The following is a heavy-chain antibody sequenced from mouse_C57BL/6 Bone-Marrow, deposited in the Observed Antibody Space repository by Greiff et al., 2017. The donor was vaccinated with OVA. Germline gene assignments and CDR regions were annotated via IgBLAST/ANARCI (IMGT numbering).Heavy chain of an antibody. CDR3: ASGLLRYYFDY. D-gene: IGHD3-1*01. CDR1: GFTFSDYG. J-gene: IGHJ2*01. Sequence: EVKLMESGGDLVKPGGSLKLSCAASGFTFSDYGMHWVRQAPEKGLEWVAYISSGSSTIYYADTVKGRFTISRDNAKNTLFLQMTSLRSEDTAMYYCASGLLRYYFDYWGQGTTLTVSS. V-gene: IGHV5-17*01. CDR2: ISSGSSTI.